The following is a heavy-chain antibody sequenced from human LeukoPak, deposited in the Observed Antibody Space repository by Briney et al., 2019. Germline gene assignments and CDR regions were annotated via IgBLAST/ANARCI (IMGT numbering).Heavy chain of an antibody. CDR2: ISYDGSNK. CDR1: GFTFSSYA. J-gene: IGHJ4*02. V-gene: IGHV3-30-3*01. D-gene: IGHD5-18*01. Sequence: GGSLRLSCAASGFTFSSYAMHWVRQAPGKGLEWVTVISYDGSNKYYADSVKGRFTISRDNSKNTLYLQMDSLRAEDTAVYYCARPPAGCSYGTYYFDYWGQGTLVTVSS. CDR3: ARPPAGCSYGTYYFDY.